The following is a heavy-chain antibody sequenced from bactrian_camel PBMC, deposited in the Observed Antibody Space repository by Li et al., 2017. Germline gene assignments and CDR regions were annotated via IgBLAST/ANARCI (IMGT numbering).Heavy chain of an antibody. D-gene: IGHD5*01. Sequence: HVQLVESGGGSVQAGGSLRLSCTASGFTFENSDMGWYRQAPGKEREGVATIGTGGGSTYYADSVKGRSTISRDNAKNTLYLQMNSLKPEDTALYYCAADLRLWYCSTGFGRTDYLTWGQGTQVTVS. CDR1: GFTFENSD. V-gene: IGHV3S61*01. J-gene: IGHJ6*01. CDR2: IGTGGGST. CDR3: AADLRLWYCSTGFGRTDYLT.